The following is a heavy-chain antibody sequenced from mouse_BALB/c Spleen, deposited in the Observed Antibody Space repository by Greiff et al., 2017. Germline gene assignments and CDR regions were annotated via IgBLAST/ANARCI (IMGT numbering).Heavy chain of an antibody. CDR3: ARKGTTATDYAMDY. CDR1: GFSLTSYG. CDR2: IWSGGST. Sequence: VKLVESGPGLVQPSQSLSITCTVSGFSLTSYGVHWVRQSPGKGLEWLGVIWSGGSTDYNAAFISRLSISKDNSKSQVFFKMNSLQADDTAIYYCARKGTTATDYAMDYWGQGTSVTVSS. V-gene: IGHV2-4-1*01. D-gene: IGHD1-2*01. J-gene: IGHJ4*01.